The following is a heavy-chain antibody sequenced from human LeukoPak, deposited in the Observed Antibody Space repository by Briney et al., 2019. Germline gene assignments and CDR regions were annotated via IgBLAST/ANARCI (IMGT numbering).Heavy chain of an antibody. CDR3: ARDRRCLQLRYFDS. J-gene: IGHJ4*02. CDR1: GFTFSNYW. CDR2: IKQDGSEK. Sequence: GGSLRLSCAASGFTFSNYWMSWVRQVPGKGLEWVANIKQDGSEKYYVDSVRGRFTISRDNAKNSLYLQMNSLRAEDTAVYYCARDRRCLQLRYFDSWGQGTLVIVSS. V-gene: IGHV3-7*04. D-gene: IGHD5-24*01.